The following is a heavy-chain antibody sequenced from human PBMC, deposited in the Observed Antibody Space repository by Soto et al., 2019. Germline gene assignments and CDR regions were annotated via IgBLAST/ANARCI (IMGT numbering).Heavy chain of an antibody. Sequence: QVQLQESGPGLVKPSQTLSLTCTVSGGSISSGGYYWSWIRQHPGKGLEWIGYIYYSGSTYYNPSLKRRVTLSVDTSKNPFSLKLSSVTAADTAVYYCARSSQSTVTTFAYWGQGTLVTVSS. J-gene: IGHJ4*02. CDR3: ARSSQSTVTTFAY. CDR1: GGSISSGGYY. V-gene: IGHV4-31*03. D-gene: IGHD4-17*01. CDR2: IYYSGST.